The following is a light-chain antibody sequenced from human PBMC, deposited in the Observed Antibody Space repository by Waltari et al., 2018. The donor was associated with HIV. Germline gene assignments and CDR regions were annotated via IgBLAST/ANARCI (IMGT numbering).Light chain of an antibody. J-gene: IGKJ5*01. CDR2: RAS. V-gene: IGKV3-20*01. CDR3: QQFVGPPPIT. CDR1: QSVSSSY. Sequence: ENVLTQSPGTLSLSPGERVTLSCRASQSVSSSYLAWYQQKPGQAPRLLIYRASTRATGIPDRFSGSGSGTDFTLTISRLEPEDFAVYHCQQFVGPPPITFGQGTRLEIK.